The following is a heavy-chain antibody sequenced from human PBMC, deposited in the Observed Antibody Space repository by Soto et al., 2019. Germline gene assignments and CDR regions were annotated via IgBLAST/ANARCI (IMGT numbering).Heavy chain of an antibody. CDR1: GFTFSNYA. CDR2: TSYDGNNE. V-gene: IGHV3-30*18. D-gene: IGHD1-1*01. J-gene: IGHJ4*02. CDR3: AKDKGVFNWATYYFDY. Sequence: RRLSCAASGFTFSNYAMHWVRQAPGKGLEWVALTSYDGNNEYYTDSVKGRFTISRDNSKNTLFLQMNSQRPEDTAVYYCAKDKGVFNWATYYFDYWGQGDLVTVSS.